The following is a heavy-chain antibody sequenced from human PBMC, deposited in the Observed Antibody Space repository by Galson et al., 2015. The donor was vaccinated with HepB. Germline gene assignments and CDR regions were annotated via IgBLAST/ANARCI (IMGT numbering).Heavy chain of an antibody. CDR3: ARVRTRRPPHYYYGLDV. Sequence: CAISGDSVSSNTAAWNWIRQSPSRDLEWLGRTYYRAKWYQDYAVSVKSRMTINSDTSKNQFSLHLNSVTPEDTAVYYCARVRTRRPPHYYYGLDVWGQGTTVTVSS. CDR1: GDSVSSNTAA. CDR2: TYYRAKWYQ. V-gene: IGHV6-1*01. J-gene: IGHJ6*02.